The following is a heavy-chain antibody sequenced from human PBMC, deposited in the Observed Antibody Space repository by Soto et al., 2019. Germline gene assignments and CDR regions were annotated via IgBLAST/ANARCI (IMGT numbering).Heavy chain of an antibody. Sequence: EVQLVESGGGLVQPGGSLRLSCAASGFSFSDHYMDWVRQVPGKRLEWVGRTRNKANSYTTEYAASVKGRFTVSRDDSKNSLFLQMNSLKTEDTALYYCTRVSGGRSYYFDYWGQGTLVTVSS. J-gene: IGHJ4*02. CDR3: TRVSGGRSYYFDY. CDR1: GFSFSDHY. V-gene: IGHV3-72*01. D-gene: IGHD2-15*01. CDR2: TRNKANSYTT.